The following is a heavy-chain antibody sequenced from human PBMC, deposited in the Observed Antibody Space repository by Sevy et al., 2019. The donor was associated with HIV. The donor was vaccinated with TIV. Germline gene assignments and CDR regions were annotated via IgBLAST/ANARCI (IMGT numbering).Heavy chain of an antibody. V-gene: IGHV4-59*01. D-gene: IGHD6-13*01. Sequence: SETLSLTCTVSGGSISSYYWNWIRQPPGKGLEWIGYISYGGSTNYKPSLKSRVSMSVDKSRNHFSLKLSSVTAADTAVYYCARGGPNQQQLDYFDYWGQGTLVTVSS. J-gene: IGHJ4*02. CDR3: ARGGPNQQQLDYFDY. CDR2: ISYGGST. CDR1: GGSISSYY.